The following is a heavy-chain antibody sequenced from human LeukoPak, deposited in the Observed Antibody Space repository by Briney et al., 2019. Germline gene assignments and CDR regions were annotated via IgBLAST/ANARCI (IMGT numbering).Heavy chain of an antibody. V-gene: IGHV4-31*03. D-gene: IGHD7-27*01. CDR1: GGSISSGGYY. J-gene: IGHJ6*02. CDR2: IYYSGST. CDR3: ARLGIRFDYYYGMDV. Sequence: SETLSLTCTVSGGSISSGGYYWSWIRQHPAKGLEWIGYIYYSGSTYYNPSLKSRVTISVDTSKNQFSLKLSSVTAADTAVYYCARLGIRFDYYYGMDVWGQGTTVTVSS.